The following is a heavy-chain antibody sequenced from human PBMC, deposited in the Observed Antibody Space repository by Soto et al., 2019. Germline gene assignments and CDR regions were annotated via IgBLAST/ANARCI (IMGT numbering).Heavy chain of an antibody. J-gene: IGHJ6*03. Sequence: SATLSLTCTVSGGSISSYYWSWIRQPPGKGLEWIGYIYYSGSTNYNPSLKSRATISVDTSKNQFSLKLSSVTAADTAVYYCARGSAYDFWSGYRYYYMDVWDKGTTVTVSS. V-gene: IGHV4-59*01. D-gene: IGHD3-3*01. CDR1: GGSISSYY. CDR2: IYYSGST. CDR3: ARGSAYDFWSGYRYYYMDV.